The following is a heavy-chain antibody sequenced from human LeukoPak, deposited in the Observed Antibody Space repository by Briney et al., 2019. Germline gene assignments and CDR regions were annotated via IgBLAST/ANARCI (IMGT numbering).Heavy chain of an antibody. CDR3: ARRVTTFLS. Sequence: GGSLILSCAASGFTFSTYWMSWVRQAPGKGLEWVASISSTSTCMYYGDSLKGRFTISRDNAKNTLYLQLDSLRAEDTATYYYARRVTTFLSWGQGTLVIVSS. CDR2: ISSTSTCM. D-gene: IGHD4-17*01. CDR1: GFTFSTYW. V-gene: IGHV3-21*01. J-gene: IGHJ4*02.